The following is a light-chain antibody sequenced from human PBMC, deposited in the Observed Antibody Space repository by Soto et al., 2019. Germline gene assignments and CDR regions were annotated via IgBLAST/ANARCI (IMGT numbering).Light chain of an antibody. Sequence: QLVLTQAPSASGTPGQRVTISCLGSTSNSGSNFVYWYQKFPGTAPKVLIYRNDQRPSGVPDRFSGSKSGTSASLAISGLRSEDEADYYCAVWDDSLNGSVAFGGGTQLTVL. J-gene: IGLJ2*01. CDR3: AVWDDSLNGSVA. CDR1: TSNSGSNF. CDR2: RND. V-gene: IGLV1-47*01.